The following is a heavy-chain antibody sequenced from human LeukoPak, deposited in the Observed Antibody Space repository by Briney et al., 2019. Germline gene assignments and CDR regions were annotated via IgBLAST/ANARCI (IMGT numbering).Heavy chain of an antibody. CDR1: GFTFSSYA. CDR3: AKNRGNYYYFDY. CDR2: ISASGNNT. J-gene: IGHJ4*02. Sequence: GGSLRLSCAASGFTFSSYAMSWVRQAPGKGLEWVSAISASGNNTYYADSVKDRFTISRDKSKNTLYLQMNSLGAEDTAVYHCAKNRGNYYYFDYWGQGTLVTVSS. D-gene: IGHD4-11*01. V-gene: IGHV3-23*01.